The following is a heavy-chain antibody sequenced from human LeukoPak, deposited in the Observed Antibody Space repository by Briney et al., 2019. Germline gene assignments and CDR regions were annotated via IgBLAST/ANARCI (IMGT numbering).Heavy chain of an antibody. V-gene: IGHV4-34*01. CDR1: GGSFSGYY. CDR2: INHSEST. D-gene: IGHD4-23*01. Sequence: SETLSLTCAVYGGSFSGYYWSWIRQPPGKGLEWIGEINHSESTNYNPSLKSRVTISVDTSKNQFSLKLSSVTAADTAVYYCARQTTVVTLYYYYYMDVWGKGTTVTISS. CDR3: ARQTTVVTLYYYYYMDV. J-gene: IGHJ6*03.